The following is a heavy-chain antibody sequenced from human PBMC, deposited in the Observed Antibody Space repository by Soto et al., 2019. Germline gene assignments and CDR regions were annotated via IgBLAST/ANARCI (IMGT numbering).Heavy chain of an antibody. D-gene: IGHD3-10*01. CDR1: GFTFSSYG. V-gene: IGHV3-33*01. CDR2: IWYDGSNK. CDR3: ARDLSRGVMGSPFYYYYGMDV. Sequence: QVQLVESGGGVVQPGRSLRLSCAASGFTFSSYGMHLVRQAPGKGLEWVAVIWYDGSNKYYADSVKGRFTISRDNSKNTLYLQMNSLRAEDTAVYYCARDLSRGVMGSPFYYYYGMDVWGQGTTVTVSS. J-gene: IGHJ6*02.